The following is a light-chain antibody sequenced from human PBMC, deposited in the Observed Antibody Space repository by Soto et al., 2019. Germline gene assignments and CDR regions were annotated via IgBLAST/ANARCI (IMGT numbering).Light chain of an antibody. CDR1: NSNIGSNP. CDR3: AAWDDSLSGYVV. CDR2: RNN. V-gene: IGLV1-44*01. J-gene: IGLJ2*01. Sequence: QAVVTQPPSASGTPGQRVTISCSGINSNIGSNPVNWYQQLPGTAPKLLIYRNNQRPSGVPDRFSGYKYGTSASLAISGLESEDEADYYCAAWDDSLSGYVVFGGGTKLTVL.